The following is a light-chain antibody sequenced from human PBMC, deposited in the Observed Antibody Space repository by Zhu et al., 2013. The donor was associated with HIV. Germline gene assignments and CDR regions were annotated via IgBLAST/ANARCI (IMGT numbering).Light chain of an antibody. V-gene: IGKV1-16*02. J-gene: IGKJ1*01. Sequence: DIQMTQSPSSLSASIGDTVTITCRANQGIATYLAWFQQKPGKAPKSLIYAASKLQIGVPSKFSGSGSGRSFTLTITNLQPEDFSTYYCQQYSDYSWMFGQGTKVEIK. CDR1: QGIATY. CDR2: AAS. CDR3: QQYSDYSWM.